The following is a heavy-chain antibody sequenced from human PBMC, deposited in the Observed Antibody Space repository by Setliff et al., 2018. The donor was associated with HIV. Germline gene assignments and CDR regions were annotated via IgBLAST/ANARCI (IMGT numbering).Heavy chain of an antibody. CDR3: ARLGHTFGGPGY. J-gene: IGHJ4*02. CDR1: GVSVSSGYY. CDR2: FYHSGST. Sequence: SETLSLTCEVSGVSVSSGYYWGWIRQPPGKGLEWIGSFYHSGSTYYNPSLRSRVTISVDTSKNQFSLKLSSVTAADTAVYYCARLGHTFGGPGYWGQGTLVTV. V-gene: IGHV4-38-2*01. D-gene: IGHD3-16*01.